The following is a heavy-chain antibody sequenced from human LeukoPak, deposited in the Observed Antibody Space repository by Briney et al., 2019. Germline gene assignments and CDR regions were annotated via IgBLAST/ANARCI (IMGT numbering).Heavy chain of an antibody. CDR3: ALVGEALDY. J-gene: IGHJ4*02. CDR2: INPNSGGT. Sequence: ASVKVSCKASGYSFTSYLISWVRQAPRQGLEWMGWINPNSGGTNYAQSFQGRVTMTRDTSISTAYMELSRLRSDDTAIYYCALVGEALDYWGQGTLVTVSS. V-gene: IGHV1-2*02. CDR1: GYSFTSYL. D-gene: IGHD4-17*01.